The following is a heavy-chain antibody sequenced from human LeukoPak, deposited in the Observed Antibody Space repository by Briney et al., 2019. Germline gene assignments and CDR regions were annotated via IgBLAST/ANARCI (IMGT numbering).Heavy chain of an antibody. Sequence: GGSLRLSCVGSAFXFSSSWINWVRQAPGKGLEWVANINEDGSKKSYVDSVKGRFTISRDNAKNSLFLQMSSLRAEDTALYYCDYRGEWGQGILVTVSS. V-gene: IGHV3-7*05. J-gene: IGHJ4*02. D-gene: IGHD3-10*01. CDR2: INEDGSKK. CDR3: DYRGE. CDR1: AFXFSSSW.